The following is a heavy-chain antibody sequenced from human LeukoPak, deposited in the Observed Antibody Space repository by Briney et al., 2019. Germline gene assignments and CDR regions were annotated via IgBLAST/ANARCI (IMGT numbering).Heavy chain of an antibody. CDR3: ARGSGYLETFDY. Sequence: GGSLRLSCAASGFTFSSYAMHWVRQAPGKGLEWVAVISYDGSNKYYADSVKGRFTISRDNSKNTLYLQMNSLRAEDTAVYYCARGSGYLETFDYWGQGTLVTVSS. V-gene: IGHV3-30*04. CDR1: GFTFSSYA. D-gene: IGHD3-22*01. J-gene: IGHJ4*02. CDR2: ISYDGSNK.